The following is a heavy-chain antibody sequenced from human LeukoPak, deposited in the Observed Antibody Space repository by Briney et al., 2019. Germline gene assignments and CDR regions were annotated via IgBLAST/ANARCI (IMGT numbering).Heavy chain of an antibody. CDR1: GGSISSYS. CDR2: IHTSGST. J-gene: IGHJ4*02. Sequence: PSETLSLTCTVSGGSISSYSWSWIRQPPGKGLEWIGYIHTSGSTNYNPSPKSRVTISVGTCKNQFSLKLSSVTAADTAVYYCARGIVGGLTFDYWGQGTLVTVSS. CDR3: ARGIVGGLTFDY. D-gene: IGHD1-26*01. V-gene: IGHV4-4*09.